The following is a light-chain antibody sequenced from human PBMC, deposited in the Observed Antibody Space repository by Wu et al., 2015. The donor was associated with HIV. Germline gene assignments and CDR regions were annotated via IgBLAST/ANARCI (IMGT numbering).Light chain of an antibody. CDR3: QKYNTAPWT. Sequence: KPGKVLRVLIYAASTCNQGPHLGSSGMGSGTDFTLTISSLQPEDVATYYCQKYNTAPWTFGQGTKVEIK. CDR2: AAS. V-gene: IGKV1-27*01. J-gene: IGKJ1*01.